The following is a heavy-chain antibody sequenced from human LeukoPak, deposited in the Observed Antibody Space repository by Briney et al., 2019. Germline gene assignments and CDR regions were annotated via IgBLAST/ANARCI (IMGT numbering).Heavy chain of an antibody. CDR2: ISNTGGST. V-gene: IGHV3-23*01. Sequence: GGSLRLSCAASGFSFNTYAMSWVRQAPGKGLEWVSAISNTGGSTYYADSVKDRFTISRDNSKNTLYLQMNSLRAEDTAMYYCARGYSSSWYDWGQGTLVTVSS. D-gene: IGHD6-13*01. CDR3: ARGYSSSWYD. J-gene: IGHJ4*02. CDR1: GFSFNTYA.